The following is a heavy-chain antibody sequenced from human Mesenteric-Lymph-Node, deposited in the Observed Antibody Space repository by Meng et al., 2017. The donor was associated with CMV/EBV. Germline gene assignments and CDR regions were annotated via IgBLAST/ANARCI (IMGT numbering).Heavy chain of an antibody. Sequence: ASVKVSCKASGYSFSNHGITWVRQAPGLGLEWMGWIGAYNGDTNYAQKFQGRVAMTTDTSTNTAYMELRSLTSDDTAVYYCARNNSNWPTGFDPWGQGTQVTVSS. CDR3: ARNNSNWPTGFDP. D-gene: IGHD4-11*01. J-gene: IGHJ5*02. CDR1: GYSFSNHG. CDR2: IGAYNGDT. V-gene: IGHV1-18*01.